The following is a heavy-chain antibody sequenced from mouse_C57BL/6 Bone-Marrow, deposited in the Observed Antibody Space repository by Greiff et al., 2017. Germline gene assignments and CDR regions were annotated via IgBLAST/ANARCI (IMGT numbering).Heavy chain of an antibody. CDR2: ISPGSGST. V-gene: IGHV1-55*01. CDR3: SRSWYYGSSELCFDV. CDR1: GYTFTSYW. J-gene: IGHJ1*03. Sequence: QVQLQQPGAELVKPGAPVQMSCKASGYTFTSYWVTWVKQRPGQGLEWIGDISPGSGSTNYNEKFKSTATLTVDTSSSTAYMQLRSLTSEDASVYDFSRSWYYGSSELCFDVWGTGTTVTVSS. D-gene: IGHD1-1*01.